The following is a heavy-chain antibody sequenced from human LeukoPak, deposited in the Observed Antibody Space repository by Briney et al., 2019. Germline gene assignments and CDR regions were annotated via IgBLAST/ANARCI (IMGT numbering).Heavy chain of an antibody. CDR1: GYTFTGYY. CDR2: INPNSGGT. D-gene: IGHD6-13*01. Sequence: ASVKVSCKASGYTFTGYYMHWVRQAPGQGLEWMGWINPNSGGTNYAQKFQGRVTMSRDTSISTAYMELSRLRSDDTAVYYCARVDMYSSSWYDYWGQGTLVTVSS. CDR3: ARVDMYSSSWYDY. J-gene: IGHJ4*02. V-gene: IGHV1-2*02.